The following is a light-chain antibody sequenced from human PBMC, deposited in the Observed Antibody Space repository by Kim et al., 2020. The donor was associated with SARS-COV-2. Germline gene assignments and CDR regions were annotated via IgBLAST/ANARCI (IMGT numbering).Light chain of an antibody. Sequence: WARVKRAALSGRASRSIKNFLAWYQHRPGQAPRLLIYDASSRAADIPARFSGSGSGTDFTLTIRSLEPEDFAVYYCQQRSNWPPTFGGGTKVDIK. J-gene: IGKJ4*01. CDR3: QQRSNWPPT. CDR2: DAS. V-gene: IGKV3-11*01. CDR1: RSIKNF.